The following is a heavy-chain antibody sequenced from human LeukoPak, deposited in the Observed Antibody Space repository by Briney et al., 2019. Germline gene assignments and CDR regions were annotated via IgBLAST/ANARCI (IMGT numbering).Heavy chain of an antibody. J-gene: IGHJ5*02. CDR3: ARIVVVAAIHWFDP. D-gene: IGHD2-15*01. CDR1: GYTFTGYY. V-gene: IGHV1-2*02. CDR2: INPNSGGT. Sequence: ASVKVSCKASGYTFTGYYMHWVRQAPGQGLEWMGCINPNSGGTNYAQKFQGRVTMTRDTSISTAYMELSRLRSDDTAVYYCARIVVVAAIHWFDPWGQGTLVTVSS.